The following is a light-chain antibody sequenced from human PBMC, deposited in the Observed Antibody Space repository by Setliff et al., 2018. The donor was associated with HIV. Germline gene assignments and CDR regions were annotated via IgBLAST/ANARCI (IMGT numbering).Light chain of an antibody. CDR3: QVWDTGSDPPCV. CDR1: NIGSKS. J-gene: IGLJ1*01. CDR2: YDN. V-gene: IGLV3-21*04. Sequence: YELAQPPSVSVAPGKTARITCGGDNIGSKSVHWYQQKPGQAPVVVIYYDNDRPSGIPERFSGSISGNTATLTISRVEAGDEADYFCQVWDTGSDPPCVFAAGTKV.